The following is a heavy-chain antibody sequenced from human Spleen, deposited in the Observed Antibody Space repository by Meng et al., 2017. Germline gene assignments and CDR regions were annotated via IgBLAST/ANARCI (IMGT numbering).Heavy chain of an antibody. Sequence: LQVSVARLWGSRETPSLPCFFSGGALSNVYWGWITPPPGRGLEWIGEINHSWSTNYNPSLESRATISVDTSQNNLSLKLSSVTAADSAVYYCARGPTTMAHDFDYWGQGTLVTVSS. CDR1: GGALSNVY. V-gene: IGHV4-34*01. D-gene: IGHD4-11*01. J-gene: IGHJ4*02. CDR3: ARGPTTMAHDFDY. CDR2: INHSWST.